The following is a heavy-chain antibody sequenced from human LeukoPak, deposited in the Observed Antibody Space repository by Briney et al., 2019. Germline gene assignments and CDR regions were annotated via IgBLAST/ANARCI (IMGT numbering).Heavy chain of an antibody. D-gene: IGHD3-10*01. V-gene: IGHV1-2*02. CDR2: INPNSGGT. J-gene: IGHJ4*02. CDR3: ARDRDYGSGIFDY. CDR1: GYTFTGSY. Sequence: GASVTVSCKASGYTFTGSYMHWVRQAPGQGLEWMGWINPNSGGTNYAQKFQGRVTMTRDTSISTAYMELNRLRSDDTAVYYCARDRDYGSGIFDYWGQGTLVTVSS.